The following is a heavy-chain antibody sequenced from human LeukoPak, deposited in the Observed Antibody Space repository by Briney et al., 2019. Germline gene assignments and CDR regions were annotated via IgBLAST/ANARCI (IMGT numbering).Heavy chain of an antibody. CDR3: ARRYYGSGSYYNRAPRAGSYYFDY. Sequence: SETLSLTCAVYGGSFSGYYWSWIRQPPGKGLEWIEEINHSGSTNYNPSLKSRVTISVDTSKNQFSLKLSSVTAADTAVYYCARRYYGSGSYYNRAPRAGSYYFDYWGQGTLVTVSS. J-gene: IGHJ4*02. CDR1: GGSFSGYY. D-gene: IGHD3-10*01. V-gene: IGHV4-34*01. CDR2: INHSGST.